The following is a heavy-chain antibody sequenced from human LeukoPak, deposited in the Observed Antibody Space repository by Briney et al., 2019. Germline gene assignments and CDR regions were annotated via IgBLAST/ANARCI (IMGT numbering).Heavy chain of an antibody. CDR1: GYTFTSYD. CDR3: ARGGNYDFWSGYYGYYYYYMDV. Sequence: ASMKVSCKASGYTFTSYDINWVRQATGQGLEWMGWMNPNSGNTGYAQKFQGRVTITRNTSISTAYMELSSLRSEDTAVYYCARGGNYDFWSGYYGYYYYYMDVWGKGTTVTVSS. J-gene: IGHJ6*03. D-gene: IGHD3-3*01. CDR2: MNPNSGNT. V-gene: IGHV1-8*03.